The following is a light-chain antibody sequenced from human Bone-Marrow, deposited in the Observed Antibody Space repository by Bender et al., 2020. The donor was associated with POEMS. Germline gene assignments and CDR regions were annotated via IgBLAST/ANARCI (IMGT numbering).Light chain of an antibody. CDR1: SSDVGGYNY. CDR3: SSHTSSLDYV. J-gene: IGLJ1*01. CDR2: DVS. Sequence: QSALTQPASVSGSPGQSITISCTGTSSDVGGYNYVSWYQQHPDKAPKLIIYDVSGRPSGVSTRFSGSKSGNTASLTISGLQAGGEADYYCSSHTSSLDYVCGTGTEVPVL. V-gene: IGLV2-14*03.